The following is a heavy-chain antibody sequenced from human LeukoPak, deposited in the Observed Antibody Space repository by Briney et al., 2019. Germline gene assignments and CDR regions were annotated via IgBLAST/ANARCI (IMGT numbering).Heavy chain of an antibody. J-gene: IGHJ6*04. CDR1: GGTFSSYA. D-gene: IGHD2-2*01. V-gene: IGHV1-69*13. CDR3: ARGHCSSTSCYADYYGMDV. CDR2: IIPIFGTA. Sequence: SVKVSCKASGGTFSSYAISWERQAPGQGLEWMGGIIPIFGTANYAQKFQGRVTITADESTSTAYMELSSLRSEDTAVYYCARGHCSSTSCYADYYGMDVWGKGTTVTVSS.